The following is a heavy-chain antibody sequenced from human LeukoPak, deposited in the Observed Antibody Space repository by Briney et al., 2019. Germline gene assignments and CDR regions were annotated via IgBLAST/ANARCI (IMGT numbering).Heavy chain of an antibody. CDR3: ARDLYSSRTNDAFVI. J-gene: IGHJ3*02. V-gene: IGHV4-4*07. CDR2: IYTSGSI. D-gene: IGHD6-13*01. Sequence: SETLSLTCTVSGGSISSYYWSWIRQPAGKGLEWIGRIYTSGSITYNPSLKSRVTISVDTSKNQFSLKLSSVTAADTAVYYCARDLYSSRTNDAFVIWGQGTMVTVSS. CDR1: GGSISSYY.